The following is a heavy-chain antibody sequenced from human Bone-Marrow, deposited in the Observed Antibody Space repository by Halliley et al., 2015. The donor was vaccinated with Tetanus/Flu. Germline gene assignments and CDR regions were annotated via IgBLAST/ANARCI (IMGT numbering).Heavy chain of an antibody. Sequence: KGLEWVAHIKPDGSESYYVDSVKGRFTFSRDNTKNSLYLQMNGLGVEDTAVYFCARSGGYGWDSWGQGTLVTVSS. V-gene: IGHV3-7*03. D-gene: IGHD4-17*01. CDR2: IKPDGSES. CDR3: ARSGGYGWDS. J-gene: IGHJ4*02.